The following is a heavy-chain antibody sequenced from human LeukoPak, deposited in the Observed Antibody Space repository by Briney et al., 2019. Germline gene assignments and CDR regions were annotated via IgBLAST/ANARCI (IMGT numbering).Heavy chain of an antibody. D-gene: IGHD2-15*01. V-gene: IGHV3-23*01. CDR2: ISGSGGST. Sequence: GGSLRLSCAASGFTFSSYAMSCVRQAPGKGLEWVSAISGSGGSTYYADSVKGRFTISRDNSKNRLYLQMNSLRAEDTAVYYCAKAVGSCPRYWGQGTLVTVSS. CDR3: AKAVGSCPRY. J-gene: IGHJ4*02. CDR1: GFTFSSYA.